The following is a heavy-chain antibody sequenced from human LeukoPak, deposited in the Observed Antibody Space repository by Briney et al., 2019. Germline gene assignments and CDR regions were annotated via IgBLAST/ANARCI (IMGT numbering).Heavy chain of an antibody. J-gene: IGHJ6*02. CDR2: LKLYDGSI. V-gene: IGHV1-46*01. D-gene: IGHD2-2*01. CDR3: ARHDIVVVPAAIDYYYYGMDV. CDR1: GYTFIRYH. Sequence: ASVKVSCKASGYTFIRYHVHWVRQAPGQGLEWIGVLKLYDGSISHAQKFQGRVTITADESTSTAYMELSSLRSEDTAVYYCARHDIVVVPAAIDYYYYGMDVWGQGTTVTVFS.